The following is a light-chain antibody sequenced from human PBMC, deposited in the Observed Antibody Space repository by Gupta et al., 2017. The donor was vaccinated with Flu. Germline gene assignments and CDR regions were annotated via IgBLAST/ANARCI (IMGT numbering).Light chain of an antibody. CDR3: QQENSSPRT. CDR1: QSGLYSYNIKNY. CDR2: WAS. V-gene: IGKV4-1*01. Sequence: NVMIQSPASLAVSLAEGATINCKPSQSGLYSYNIKNYLAWYQQKPGQPPKLLVSWASTRESGVPDRFSGSGSGTDFALTISNLQAEDVAVYYCQQENSSPRTFGQGTKVEIK. J-gene: IGKJ1*01.